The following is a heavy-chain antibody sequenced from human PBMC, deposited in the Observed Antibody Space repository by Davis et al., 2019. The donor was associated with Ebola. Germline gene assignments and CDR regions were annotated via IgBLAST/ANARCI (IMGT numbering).Heavy chain of an antibody. J-gene: IGHJ4*02. D-gene: IGHD6-6*01. CDR3: ARDGSNSYFDY. CDR1: GFTISSHS. V-gene: IGHV3-21*01. Sequence: PGGSLRLSCVASGFTISSHSMNWVRQAPGKGLECVSSIGSTTNFIYYADSVKGRFTISRDNAKNSLYLQMNSLRAEDTAVYYCARDGSNSYFDYWGQGNLVTVSS. CDR2: IGSTTNFI.